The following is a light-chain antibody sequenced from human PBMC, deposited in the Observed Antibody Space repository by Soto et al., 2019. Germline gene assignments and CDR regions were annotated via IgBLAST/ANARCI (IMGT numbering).Light chain of an antibody. CDR2: EVS. J-gene: IGLJ3*02. CDR3: SSYTSSNTWV. V-gene: IGLV2-14*01. Sequence: QSALTQPASVSASPGQSITISCTGTSSDIGTYNFVSWYQQNPGKAPKLMIFEVSNRPSWVSNRFSGSKSGNTASLTVSALQAEDEADYYCSSYTSSNTWVFGGGTKVTVL. CDR1: SSDIGTYNF.